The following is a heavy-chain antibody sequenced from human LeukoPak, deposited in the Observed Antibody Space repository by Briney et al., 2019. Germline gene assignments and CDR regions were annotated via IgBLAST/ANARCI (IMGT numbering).Heavy chain of an antibody. D-gene: IGHD5-18*01. CDR1: GGSISSYY. V-gene: IGHV4-59*01. Sequence: SETLSLTCTVSGGSISSYYWSWIRQPPGKGLEWIGYIYYSGSTNYNPSLKSRVTISVDTSKDQFSLKLSSVTAADTAVYYCARETASWDTASGFDPWGQGTLVTVSS. CDR3: ARETASWDTASGFDP. CDR2: IYYSGST. J-gene: IGHJ5*02.